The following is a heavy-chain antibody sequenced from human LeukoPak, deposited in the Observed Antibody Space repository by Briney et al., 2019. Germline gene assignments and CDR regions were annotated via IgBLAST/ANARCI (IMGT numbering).Heavy chain of an antibody. V-gene: IGHV3-23*01. CDR2: ISGSGGST. Sequence: GGSLRLSCAASGFTFSSYAMNWVRQAPGKGLEWVSVISGSGGSTHYADSVKGRFTISRDNSKNTLYLQMNSLRADDAAVYYCANGREIFANVDYWGQGTLVTVSS. CDR1: GFTFSSYA. CDR3: ANGREIFANVDY. J-gene: IGHJ4*02. D-gene: IGHD3-3*01.